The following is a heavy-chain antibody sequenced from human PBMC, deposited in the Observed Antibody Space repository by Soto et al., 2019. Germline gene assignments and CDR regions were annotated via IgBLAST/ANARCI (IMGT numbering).Heavy chain of an antibody. V-gene: IGHV3-23*01. CDR3: ARKILGSTSRPNYWYFDL. Sequence: EVQLLESGGALVQPGGYLRLSCAGSGFTFINYAMNWVRQAPGKGLEWVSSISGGGDAAFFPDSVRGRFTISRDNSKNTVTLQMNSLGVDDTAVYYCARKILGSTSRPNYWYFDLWGRGTLVTVSS. CDR1: GFTFINYA. D-gene: IGHD2-2*01. J-gene: IGHJ2*01. CDR2: ISGGGDAA.